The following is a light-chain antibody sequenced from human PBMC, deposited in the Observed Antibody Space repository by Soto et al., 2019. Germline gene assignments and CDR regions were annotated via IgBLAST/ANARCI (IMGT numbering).Light chain of an antibody. CDR3: QKYNRYPCT. CDR2: AAS. Sequence: DIQMTQSPSSLSASVGDRVAITCRASQGISNYLACYQQKPGKVPKLLIYAASILQSGVPSRFSGSGSGTYFTLTISSLLLEDVATDYCQKYNRYPCTFGPWTKVDIK. CDR1: QGISNY. J-gene: IGKJ3*01. V-gene: IGKV1-27*01.